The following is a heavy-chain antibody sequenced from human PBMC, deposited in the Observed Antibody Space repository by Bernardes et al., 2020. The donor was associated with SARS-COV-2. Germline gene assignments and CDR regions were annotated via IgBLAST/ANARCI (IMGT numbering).Heavy chain of an antibody. CDR1: GFTVSNTY. Sequence: GGSLRLSCAASGFTVSNTYMSWVRQVPGKGLEWISVIYSGGGTHYADSVKGRFTISRDNFRNTLFLQMNVVRGEDTATYYCARATETNCANRICDGRWFDPWGQGTLVTVSP. D-gene: IGHD2-8*01. CDR3: ARATETNCANRICDGRWFDP. J-gene: IGHJ5*02. CDR2: IYSGGGT. V-gene: IGHV3-53*01.